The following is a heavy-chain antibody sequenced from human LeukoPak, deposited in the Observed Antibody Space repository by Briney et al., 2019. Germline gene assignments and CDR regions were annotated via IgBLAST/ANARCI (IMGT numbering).Heavy chain of an antibody. CDR3: AKWKYSNSGIDDY. D-gene: IGHD6-6*01. CDR1: GFTFSSYA. Sequence: GGSLRLSCAASGFTFSSYAMSWVRQVPGKGLEWVSVLSGSGDNTYYADSVKGRFTISRDNSKNMLYLQMNSLRAEDTAVYYCAKWKYSNSGIDDYWGQGTLVTVSS. J-gene: IGHJ4*02. V-gene: IGHV3-23*01. CDR2: LSGSGDNT.